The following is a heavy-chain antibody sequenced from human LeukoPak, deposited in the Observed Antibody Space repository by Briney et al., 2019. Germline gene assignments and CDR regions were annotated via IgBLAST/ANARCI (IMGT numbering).Heavy chain of an antibody. D-gene: IGHD6-13*01. CDR1: GFTVSSNY. Sequence: PGGSLRLSCAASGFTVSSNYMSWVRQAPGKGLEWVAFIRYDGSNKYYVDSVTGRFTISRDNFKNTLYLQMNSLRAEDTAVYYCEGVAEAAIYWGQGTLVTVSS. J-gene: IGHJ4*02. CDR2: IRYDGSNK. V-gene: IGHV3-30*02. CDR3: EGVAEAAIY.